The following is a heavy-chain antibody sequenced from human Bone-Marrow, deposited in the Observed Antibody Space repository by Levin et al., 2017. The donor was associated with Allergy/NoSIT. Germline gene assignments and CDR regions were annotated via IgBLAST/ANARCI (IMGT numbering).Heavy chain of an antibody. CDR2: ISAYNGKT. CDR1: GYMFTNLG. V-gene: IGHV1-18*01. D-gene: IGHD3-3*01. J-gene: IGHJ3*02. CDR3: AGFRGDFWSGYLGVTDAFDI. Sequence: ASVKVSCKASGYMFTNLGIGWVRQAPGQGLEWMGWISAYNGKTDYAQNFQGRVTMTTDTSTTTAYMELRSLRSDDTAVYYCAGFRGDFWSGYLGVTDAFDIWGQGTMVTVSS.